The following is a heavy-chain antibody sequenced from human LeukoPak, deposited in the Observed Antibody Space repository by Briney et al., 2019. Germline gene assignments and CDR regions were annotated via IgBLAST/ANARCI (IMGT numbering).Heavy chain of an antibody. CDR2: ISGSGGST. CDR1: GFTFSSYA. D-gene: IGHD3-22*01. V-gene: IGHV3-23*01. CDR3: AKRTTYYYDSSGYYYFDY. J-gene: IGHJ4*02. Sequence: GGSLRLSCAASGFTFSSYAMSWVSQAPGKGLEWVSAISGSGGSTYYADSVKGRFTIYRDNYKNTLYLQMNSMRDEDTAVYYCAKRTTYYYDSSGYYYFDYWGQGTLVTVSS.